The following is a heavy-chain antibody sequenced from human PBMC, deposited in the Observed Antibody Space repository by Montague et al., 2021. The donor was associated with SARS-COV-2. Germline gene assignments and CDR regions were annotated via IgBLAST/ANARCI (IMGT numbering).Heavy chain of an antibody. D-gene: IGHD3-3*01. CDR3: ARGGGRRVTIFGVGDYYYGTDV. CDR2: ISYGSSYI. V-gene: IGHV3-21*01. CDR1: GFTFSSYS. J-gene: IGHJ6*02. Sequence: SLRLSCAASGFTFSSYSMNWVRQSPGKGLEWVSSISYGSSYIYYAASVKGRFTISRDNAKNSLFLQMNSLRAEDTAVYYCARGGGRRVTIFGVGDYYYGTDVWGQGTTVTVSS.